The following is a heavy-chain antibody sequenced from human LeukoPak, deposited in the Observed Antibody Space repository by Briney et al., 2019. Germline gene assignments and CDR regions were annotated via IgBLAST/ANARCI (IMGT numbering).Heavy chain of an antibody. CDR3: ACNWYPENLDY. CDR1: GFTFSNYG. Sequence: PGGSLRLSCATSGFTFSNYGMNWVRQAPGKGLEWVSYISSSGSTIYYADSVKGRFTISRDNAKNSLYLQMNSLRVEDTAVYYCACNWYPENLDYWGQGTLVTVSS. D-gene: IGHD6-13*01. J-gene: IGHJ4*02. CDR2: ISSSGSTI. V-gene: IGHV3-48*04.